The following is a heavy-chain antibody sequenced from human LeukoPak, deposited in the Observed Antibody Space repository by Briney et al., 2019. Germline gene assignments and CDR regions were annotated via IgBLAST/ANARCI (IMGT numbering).Heavy chain of an antibody. CDR2: ISAYNGNT. CDR1: GYTFTSYG. J-gene: IGHJ4*02. CDR3: ARDFSRSSLEEWGSSWLVPGY. V-gene: IGHV1-18*01. Sequence: ASVKVSCKASGYTFTSYGISWVRQAPGQGLERMGWISAYNGNTNYAQKLQGRVTMTTDTSTSTAYMELRSLRSDDAAVYYCARDFSRSSLEEWGSSWLVPGYWGQGTLVTVSS. D-gene: IGHD6-13*01.